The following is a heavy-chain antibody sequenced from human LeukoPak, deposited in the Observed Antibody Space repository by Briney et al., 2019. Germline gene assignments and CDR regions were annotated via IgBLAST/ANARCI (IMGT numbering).Heavy chain of an antibody. CDR1: GYTFTGYY. CDR2: INPNSGGT. J-gene: IGHJ3*02. CDR3: ARANYYDSSGYYYDSAFDI. D-gene: IGHD3-22*01. V-gene: IGHV1-2*02. Sequence: GASVKVSCKASGYTFTGYYMHWVRQAPGQGLEWMGWINPNSGGTNYAQKFQGRVTMTRDTSISTAYMELSRLRSDDTAVYYCARANYYDSSGYYYDSAFDIWGQGTMVTVSS.